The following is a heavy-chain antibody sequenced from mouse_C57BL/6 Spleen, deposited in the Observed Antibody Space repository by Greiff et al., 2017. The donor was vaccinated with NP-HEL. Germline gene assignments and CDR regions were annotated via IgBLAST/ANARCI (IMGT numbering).Heavy chain of an antibody. Sequence: QVQLQQSGAELVRPGTSVKVSCKASGYAFTNYLIEWVKQRPGQGLEWIGVINPGSGGTNYNEKFKGKATLTADKSSSTAYMQLSSLTSEDSAVYFCARWGTETFDVWGTGTTVTVSS. D-gene: IGHD3-3*01. CDR1: GYAFTNYL. J-gene: IGHJ1*03. CDR3: ARWGTETFDV. V-gene: IGHV1-54*01. CDR2: INPGSGGT.